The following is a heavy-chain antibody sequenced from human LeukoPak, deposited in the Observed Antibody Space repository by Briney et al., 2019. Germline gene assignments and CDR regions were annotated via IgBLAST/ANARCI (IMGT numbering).Heavy chain of an antibody. J-gene: IGHJ3*02. CDR3: AKDSAAMPLGFFDI. CDR1: GFTFDDYA. Sequence: GRSLRLSCAASGFTFDDYAMHWVRQAPGKGLEWVSGISWNSGSIGYADSVKGRFTISRDNAKNSLYLQMNSLRAEDTALYYCAKDSAAMPLGFFDIWGQGTMVTVSS. V-gene: IGHV3-9*01. D-gene: IGHD2-2*01. CDR2: ISWNSGSI.